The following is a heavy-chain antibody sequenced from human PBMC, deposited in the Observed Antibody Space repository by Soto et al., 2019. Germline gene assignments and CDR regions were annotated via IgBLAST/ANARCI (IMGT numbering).Heavy chain of an antibody. J-gene: IGHJ4*02. Sequence: PSETLSLTCTVSGGSISSYYWSWIRQPPGKGLEWIGYIYYSGSTNYNPSLKSRVTISVDTSKNQFSLKLSSVTAADTAVYYCARVVFGVEMATIWTYFDYWGQGSLVTVCS. CDR2: IYYSGST. D-gene: IGHD5-12*01. V-gene: IGHV4-59*01. CDR3: ARVVFGVEMATIWTYFDY. CDR1: GGSISSYY.